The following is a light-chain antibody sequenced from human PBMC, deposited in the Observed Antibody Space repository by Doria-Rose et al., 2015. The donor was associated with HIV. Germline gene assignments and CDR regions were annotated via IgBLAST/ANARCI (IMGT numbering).Light chain of an antibody. CDR1: QSVSSN. V-gene: IGKV3-11*01. CDR2: DAS. CDR3: QQRSNWPPIFT. J-gene: IGKJ3*01. Sequence: SLSPGERATLSCRASQSVSSNLAWYQQKPGQAPRLLIYDASNRATGIPARFSGSGSGTDFTLTISSLEPEDSAVYFCQQRSNWPPIFTFGPGTKVDI.